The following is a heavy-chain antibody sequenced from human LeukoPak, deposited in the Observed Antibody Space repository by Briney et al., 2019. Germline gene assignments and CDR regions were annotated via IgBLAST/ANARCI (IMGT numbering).Heavy chain of an antibody. V-gene: IGHV1-46*01. J-gene: IGHJ3*02. Sequence: ASVKVSCKASGYTFTNYYIHWVRQAPGQGLEWMGIINPSGGSTSYAQKFQGRVTMTRDMSTSTVYMELSSLRSEDTAVYYCARERHDYYDSSGYYQPDAFDIWGQGTMVTVSS. CDR1: GYTFTNYY. D-gene: IGHD3-22*01. CDR2: INPSGGST. CDR3: ARERHDYYDSSGYYQPDAFDI.